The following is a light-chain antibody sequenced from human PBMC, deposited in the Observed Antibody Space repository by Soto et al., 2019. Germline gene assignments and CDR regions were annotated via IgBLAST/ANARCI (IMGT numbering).Light chain of an antibody. CDR2: GSS. Sequence: EIVMTQSPATLSVSPGEIVTLSFRVSQLFSSNLAWYQRRPGQAPRLLIYGSSTRATGVPPRFSGSASGTEFTLTISSLQSEDFGVYYCQQYNDWPRTFGQGTRLEIK. CDR1: QLFSSN. CDR3: QQYNDWPRT. J-gene: IGKJ5*01. V-gene: IGKV3-15*01.